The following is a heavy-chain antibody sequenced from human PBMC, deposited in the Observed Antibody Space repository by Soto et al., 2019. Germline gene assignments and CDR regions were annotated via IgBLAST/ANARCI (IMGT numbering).Heavy chain of an antibody. CDR2: IWYDGSNK. CDR3: ARGVGATYFDY. CDR1: GFTFSSYG. D-gene: IGHD1-26*01. Sequence: QVQLVESGGGVVQPGRSLRLSCAASGFTFSSYGMHWVRQAPGKGLEWVAVIWYDGSNKYYADSVKGRFTISRDNSKTTLYLQMNSLRAEDTAVYYCARGVGATYFDYWGQGTLFTVSS. V-gene: IGHV3-33*01. J-gene: IGHJ4*02.